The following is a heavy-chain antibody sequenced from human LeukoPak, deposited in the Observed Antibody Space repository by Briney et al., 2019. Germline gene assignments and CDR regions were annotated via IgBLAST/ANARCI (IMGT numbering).Heavy chain of an antibody. J-gene: IGHJ4*02. D-gene: IGHD2-21*02. CDR3: ARGDGGVDY. Sequence: GGSLRLSCAVSGFTFSSYKMNWVRQAPGKGLEWVSAISGDSSTIYYADSVKGRFIISRDNAKNSLFLQMNSLRAEDTAVYYCARGDGGVDYWGQGTLVTVSS. CDR2: ISGDSSTI. CDR1: GFTFSSYK. V-gene: IGHV3-48*01.